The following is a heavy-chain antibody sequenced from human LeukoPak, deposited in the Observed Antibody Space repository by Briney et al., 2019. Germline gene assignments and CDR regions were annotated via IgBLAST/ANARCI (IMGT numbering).Heavy chain of an antibody. Sequence: GGSLRLSCAASGFTFDDYGVSWVRQAPGRGLEWVSGINWNGVSVGYADSVKGRFTIARDNAKNSLYLQMNSLRAEDTAVYYCAELGITMIGGVWGKGTTVTISS. CDR3: AELGITMIGGV. V-gene: IGHV3-20*04. J-gene: IGHJ6*04. CDR1: GFTFDDYG. D-gene: IGHD3-10*02. CDR2: INWNGVSV.